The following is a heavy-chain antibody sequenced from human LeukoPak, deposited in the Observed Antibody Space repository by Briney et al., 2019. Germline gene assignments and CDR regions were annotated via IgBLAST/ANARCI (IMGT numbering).Heavy chain of an antibody. J-gene: IGHJ6*02. D-gene: IGHD5-12*01. CDR1: GGTFSSYA. Sequence: SVKVSCKASGGTFSSYAISWVRQAPGQGLEWMGGIIPIFGTANYAQKFQGRVTITADESTSTAYMELSSLRSEDTAVYYCARGRYSGYVFLYYGMDVWGQGTTVTVSS. CDR2: IIPIFGTA. CDR3: ARGRYSGYVFLYYGMDV. V-gene: IGHV1-69*01.